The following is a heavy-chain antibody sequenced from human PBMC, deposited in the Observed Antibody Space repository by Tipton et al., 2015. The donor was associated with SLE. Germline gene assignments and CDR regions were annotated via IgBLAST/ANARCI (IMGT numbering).Heavy chain of an antibody. V-gene: IGHV4-39*01. CDR3: ARLSPLWFGEYTEY. J-gene: IGHJ4*02. Sequence: TLSLTCIVSGGSITTTSYYWGWIRQSPEKGLEWIGRTHYSGTTYYNPSLESRVTMSMDTSKNEFSLNLRSVTATDTAVYYCARLSPLWFGEYTEYWGQGTLVTVTS. CDR2: THYSGTT. D-gene: IGHD3-10*01. CDR1: GGSITTTSYY.